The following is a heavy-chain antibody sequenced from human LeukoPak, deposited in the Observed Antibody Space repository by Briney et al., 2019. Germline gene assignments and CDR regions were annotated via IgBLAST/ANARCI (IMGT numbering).Heavy chain of an antibody. J-gene: IGHJ4*02. CDR3: ARHEAKRYGDYVDY. D-gene: IGHD4-17*01. CDR2: INHSGST. V-gene: IGHV4-34*01. Sequence: SETLSLTCAVYGGSFSGYYWSWIRQPPGKGLEWIGEINHSGSTNYNPSLKSRVTISVDTSKNQFSLKLSSVTAADTAVYYCARHEAKRYGDYVDYWGQGTLVTVSS. CDR1: GGSFSGYY.